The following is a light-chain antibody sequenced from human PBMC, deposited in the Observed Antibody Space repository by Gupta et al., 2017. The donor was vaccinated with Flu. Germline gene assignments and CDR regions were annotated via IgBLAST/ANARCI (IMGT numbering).Light chain of an antibody. CDR1: SGSIATNY. CDR2: VDN. J-gene: IGLJ3*02. Sequence: NFMLPQPHSVSESPGKTVPTSCTRSSGSIATNYVQWYQQRPGSSPTTVIYVDNQRPSEVPDRFSGSIDSTSNYASLMISGLKTEDEADDFCQSYDSFNRDFVFGGGTKIPVL. V-gene: IGLV6-57*01. CDR3: QSYDSFNRDFV.